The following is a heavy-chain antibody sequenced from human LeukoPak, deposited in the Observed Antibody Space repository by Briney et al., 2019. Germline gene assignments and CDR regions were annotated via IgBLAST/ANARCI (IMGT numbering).Heavy chain of an antibody. J-gene: IGHJ4*02. D-gene: IGHD4-17*01. CDR1: GGSISSDGYY. V-gene: IGHV4-31*03. Sequence: PSQTLSLTCTVSGGSISSDGYYWIWIRQHPGKGLEWIGYIYYSGSTYYNPSLKSRVTISVDTSKNQFSLKLSSVTAADTAVYYCARGREATVTTFDYWGQGTLVTVSS. CDR3: ARGREATVTTFDY. CDR2: IYYSGST.